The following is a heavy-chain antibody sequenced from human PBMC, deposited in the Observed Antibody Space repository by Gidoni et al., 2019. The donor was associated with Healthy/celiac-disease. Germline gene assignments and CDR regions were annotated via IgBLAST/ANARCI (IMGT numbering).Heavy chain of an antibody. CDR1: GYPISSGFY. V-gene: IGHV4-38-2*02. CDR3: ARSRGQTYSGFDY. CDR2: SYHSGST. J-gene: IGHJ4*02. Sequence: QLQLQESCPGLVKHPQSLSLTCTVSGYPISSGFYWGWIRPPTRKGLVWIGSSYHSGSTYYKPSLKSRFTISVDTSKNQFSLKLSSVTAADTAVYYCARSRGQTYSGFDYWGQGTLVTVSS. D-gene: IGHD3-10*01.